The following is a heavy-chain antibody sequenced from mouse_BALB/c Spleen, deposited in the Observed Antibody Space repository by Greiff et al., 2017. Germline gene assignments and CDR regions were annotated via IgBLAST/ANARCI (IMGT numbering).Heavy chain of an antibody. D-gene: IGHD1-1*02. CDR1: GFTFSDFY. CDR2: SRDKANDYTT. J-gene: IGHJ1*01. V-gene: IGHV7-1*02. CDR3: ARVWRWYFDV. Sequence: EVQVVESGGGLVQPGGSLRLSCATSGFTFSDFYMEWVRQPPGKRLEWIAASRDKANDYTTEYSASVKGRFIVSRDTSQSILYLQMNALRAEDTAIYYCARVWRWYFDVWGAGTTVTVSS.